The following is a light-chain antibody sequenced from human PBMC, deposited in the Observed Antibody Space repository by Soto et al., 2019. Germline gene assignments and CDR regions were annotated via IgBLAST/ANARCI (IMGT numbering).Light chain of an antibody. J-gene: IGKJ1*01. Sequence: ETALTQSPATLSLSPGERATHSCGASQSVTSNYLAWYQQKPGQVPRLLIFGASIRVTGIPDRFIGSGSGTDFTLTISRLEPEDFAVYYCQHYVTSLTTFGQGTKVDI. CDR2: GAS. CDR1: QSVTSNY. CDR3: QHYVTSLTT. V-gene: IGKV3-20*01.